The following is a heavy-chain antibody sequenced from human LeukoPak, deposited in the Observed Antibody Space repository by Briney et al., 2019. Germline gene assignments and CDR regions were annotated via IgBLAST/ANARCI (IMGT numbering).Heavy chain of an antibody. Sequence: ASVKVSCKASGYTFTSYGISWVRQAPGQGLEWMGWISAYNGNTNYAQKLQGRVTMTTDTSTSTAYMELRSLRSEDTAVYYCARGKRVDYGSGSYSDYWGQGTLVTVSS. CDR2: ISAYNGNT. J-gene: IGHJ4*02. CDR1: GYTFTSYG. V-gene: IGHV1-18*01. CDR3: ARGKRVDYGSGSYSDY. D-gene: IGHD3-10*01.